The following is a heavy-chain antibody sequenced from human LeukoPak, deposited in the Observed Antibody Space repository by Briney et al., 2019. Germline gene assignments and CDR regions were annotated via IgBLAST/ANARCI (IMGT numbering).Heavy chain of an antibody. CDR1: GFTFSSYP. V-gene: IGHV3-21*01. D-gene: IGHD3-22*01. CDR2: ISSSSTYI. CDR3: ARGLPRDDSSGYYSY. J-gene: IGHJ4*02. Sequence: PGGSLRLSRAASGFTFSSYPMHWVRPAPGKGLEWVSSISSSSTYIYYADSVKGRFTISRDNAKNSLYLQMNRLRAEDTAVYYCARGLPRDDSSGYYSYWGQGTLVTVSS.